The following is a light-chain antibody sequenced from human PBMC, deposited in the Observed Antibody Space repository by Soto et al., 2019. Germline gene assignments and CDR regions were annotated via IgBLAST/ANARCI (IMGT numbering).Light chain of an antibody. V-gene: IGKV3-15*01. CDR3: QQYNNWPQT. CDR2: GAS. Sequence: ETVMTQSPATLSVSPGERATLSCRASQSVSSNLAWYQQNPGQAPRLLIYGASTRATGIPARFSGSGFGTEFTLTISSLQSEDFAVYYCQQYNNWPQTFGQGTKVEI. CDR1: QSVSSN. J-gene: IGKJ1*01.